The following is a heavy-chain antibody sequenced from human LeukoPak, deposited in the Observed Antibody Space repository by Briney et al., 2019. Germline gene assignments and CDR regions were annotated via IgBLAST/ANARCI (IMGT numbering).Heavy chain of an antibody. Sequence: KSSETLSLTRAVSGYSISSGYYWGWIRQPPGKGLEWIGSMSHNRGTYYNPSLKSRVTISMDTSKNQFSLRLSSVTAADTAVYYCASYYASGVSAYNYYGMDVWGKGTTVTVSS. V-gene: IGHV4-38-2*01. CDR2: MSHNRGT. D-gene: IGHD3-10*01. J-gene: IGHJ6*04. CDR1: GYSISSGYY. CDR3: ASYYASGVSAYNYYGMDV.